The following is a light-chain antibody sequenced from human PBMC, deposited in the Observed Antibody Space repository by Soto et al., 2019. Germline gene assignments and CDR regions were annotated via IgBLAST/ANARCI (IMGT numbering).Light chain of an antibody. J-gene: IGKJ1*01. CDR1: QSVSSS. V-gene: IGKV3D-15*01. CDR3: QQYNYWPWT. Sequence: EIVMTQSPATLSVSPGERATLSCRTSQSVSSSLAWYQQKPGQAPRLLIYDASSRATGIPDRFSASGSGTDFTLTISSLQSEDFAVYYCQQYNYWPWTFGQGTKVDIK. CDR2: DAS.